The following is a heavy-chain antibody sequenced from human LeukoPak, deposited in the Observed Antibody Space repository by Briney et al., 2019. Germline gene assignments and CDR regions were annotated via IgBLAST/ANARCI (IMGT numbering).Heavy chain of an antibody. CDR1: GFTFSSYS. V-gene: IGHV3-21*01. CDR3: ARESGSSSSNYGMDV. J-gene: IGHJ6*02. CDR2: ISSSSSYI. D-gene: IGHD6-13*01. Sequence: GGSLRLSCAASGFTFSSYSMNWVRQAPGKGLEWVSSISSSSSYIYYADSVKGRFTISRDNAKNSLYLQMNSLRAEDTAVYYCARESGSSSSNYGMDVWGQGTTVTVSS.